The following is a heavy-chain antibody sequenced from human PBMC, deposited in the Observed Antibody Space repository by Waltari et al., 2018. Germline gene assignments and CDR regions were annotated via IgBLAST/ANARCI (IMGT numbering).Heavy chain of an antibody. Sequence: EVQLVESGGGLVQPGGSLRLSCAASGFTFSAYRMHWVRQAPGKGLVWVSRINADGRATLYADSVKGRFTMSRDNAKDTLYLQMNSRRGEDTAVYYCAIQISGVVFWGQGTLVTVSS. CDR3: AIQISGVVF. CDR2: INADGRAT. CDR1: GFTFSAYR. J-gene: IGHJ4*02. V-gene: IGHV3-74*01. D-gene: IGHD3-3*01.